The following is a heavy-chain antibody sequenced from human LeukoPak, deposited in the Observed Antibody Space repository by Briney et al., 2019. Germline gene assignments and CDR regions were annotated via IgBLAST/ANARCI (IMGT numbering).Heavy chain of an antibody. D-gene: IGHD5-12*01. Sequence: ASVKVSRKASGYTFTSYAMNWVRQAPGQGLEWMGWINTNTGNPTYAQGFTGRFVFSLDTSVSTAYLQISSLEAEDTAVYYCAREGQPRLNWFDPWGQGTLVTVSS. CDR3: AREGQPRLNWFDP. CDR2: INTNTGNP. J-gene: IGHJ5*02. V-gene: IGHV7-4-1*02. CDR1: GYTFTSYA.